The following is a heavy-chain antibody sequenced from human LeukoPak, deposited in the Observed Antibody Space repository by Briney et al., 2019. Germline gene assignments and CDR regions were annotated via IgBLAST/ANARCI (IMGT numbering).Heavy chain of an antibody. CDR2: IIPILGIA. J-gene: IGHJ4*02. V-gene: IGHV1-69*04. Sequence: SVKVSCKASGGTFSSYTISWVRQAPGQGLEWMGRIIPILGIANYAQKFQGRVTMTRDTSTSTVYMELSSLRSEDTAVYYCARDGYTYGFDYWGQGTLVTVSS. D-gene: IGHD5-18*01. CDR1: GGTFSSYT. CDR3: ARDGYTYGFDY.